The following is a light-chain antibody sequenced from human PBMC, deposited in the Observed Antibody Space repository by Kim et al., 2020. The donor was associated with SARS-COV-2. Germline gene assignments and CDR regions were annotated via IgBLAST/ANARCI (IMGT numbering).Light chain of an antibody. CDR2: AAS. V-gene: IGKV1-27*01. Sequence: ASVGDRVTITCRASQGISNNLAWYQQKPGKVPKLLIYAASALKSGGPSRFSGSGSGTDFTLTISSLQSDDVATYYCQKYNSAPLTFGGGTKVDIK. J-gene: IGKJ4*01. CDR3: QKYNSAPLT. CDR1: QGISNN.